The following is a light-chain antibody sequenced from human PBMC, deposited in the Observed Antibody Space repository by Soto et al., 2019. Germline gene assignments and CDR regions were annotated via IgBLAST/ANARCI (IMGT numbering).Light chain of an antibody. J-gene: IGKJ3*01. CDR3: QQYGT. CDR1: QSVSSSY. CDR2: GAS. Sequence: EIVLKQSPGTLSLSPGERATLSCRASQSVSSSYLAWYQQKPGQAPRLLIYGASSRATGIPDRFSGSGSGTDFTLTISRLEPEDFAVYYCQQYGTFGPGTKVDIK. V-gene: IGKV3-20*01.